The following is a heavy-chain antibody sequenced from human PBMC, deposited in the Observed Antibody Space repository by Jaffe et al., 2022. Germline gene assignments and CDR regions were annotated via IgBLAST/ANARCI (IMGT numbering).Heavy chain of an antibody. Sequence: QVQLVQSGAEVKKPGASVKVSCKASGYTFTSYGISWVRQAPGQGLEWMGWISAYNGNTNYAQKLQGRVTMTTDTSTSTAYMELRSLRSDDTAVYYCARDTYDFWSGYYTDYYYYMDVWGKGTTVTVSS. D-gene: IGHD3-3*01. CDR3: ARDTYDFWSGYYTDYYYYMDV. CDR1: GYTFTSYG. V-gene: IGHV1-18*01. J-gene: IGHJ6*03. CDR2: ISAYNGNT.